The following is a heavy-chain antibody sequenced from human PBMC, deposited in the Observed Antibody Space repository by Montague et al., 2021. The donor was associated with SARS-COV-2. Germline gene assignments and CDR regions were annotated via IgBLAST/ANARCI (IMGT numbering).Heavy chain of an antibody. CDR2: ISSSSSYI. V-gene: IGHV3-21*01. Sequence: SLRLSCAASGFTFSSYSMNWVRQAPGKGLEWVSSISSSSSYIYYADSVKGRFTISRDNAKNSLYLQMNSLRAEDTAVYYCAREENRYCSSTSCYYFDYWGQGTLVTVSS. CDR3: AREENRYCSSTSCYYFDY. J-gene: IGHJ4*02. CDR1: GFTFSSYS. D-gene: IGHD2-2*01.